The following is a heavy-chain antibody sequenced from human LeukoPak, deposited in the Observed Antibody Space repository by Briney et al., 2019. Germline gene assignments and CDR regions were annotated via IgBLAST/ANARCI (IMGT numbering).Heavy chain of an antibody. V-gene: IGHV4-39*01. CDR2: IYYSGST. CDR3: AGRHYGSGSYYNI. Sequence: SETLSLTCTVSGGSISSSSYYWGWIRQPPGKGLEWIGSIYYSGSTYYNPSLKSRVTISVDTSKNQFSLKLSSVTAADTAVYYCAGRHYGSGSYYNIWGQGTLVTVSS. CDR1: GGSISSSSYY. J-gene: IGHJ4*02. D-gene: IGHD3-10*01.